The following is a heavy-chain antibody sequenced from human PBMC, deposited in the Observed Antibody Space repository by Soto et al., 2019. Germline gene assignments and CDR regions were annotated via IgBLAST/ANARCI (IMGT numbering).Heavy chain of an antibody. V-gene: IGHV1-2*02. CDR2: INPKSGGT. J-gene: IGHJ4*02. D-gene: IGHD1-7*01. Sequence: ASVKVSCKASGDTFTANYIHWVRQAPGQGFEWMGWINPKSGGTNYAQKFQGRVTMTRDTSISTAYMELSRLRPDDTAAYYCARESVVTGTHHFDSWGQGTMVTVSS. CDR3: ARESVVTGTHHFDS. CDR1: GDTFTANY.